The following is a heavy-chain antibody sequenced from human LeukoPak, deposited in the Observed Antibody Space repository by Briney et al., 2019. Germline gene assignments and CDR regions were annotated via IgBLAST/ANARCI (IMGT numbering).Heavy chain of an antibody. CDR3: ARTAPYYDSSGYFTHFDY. J-gene: IGHJ4*02. V-gene: IGHV1-2*02. CDR1: GYTFTGYY. D-gene: IGHD3-22*01. Sequence: ASVKVSCKASGYTFTGYYMHWVRQAPGQGLEWMGWINPNSGGTKYAQKFQGRVTMTRDTSISTAYMELSRLRSDDTAVYYCARTAPYYDSSGYFTHFDYWGQGTLVTVSS. CDR2: INPNSGGT.